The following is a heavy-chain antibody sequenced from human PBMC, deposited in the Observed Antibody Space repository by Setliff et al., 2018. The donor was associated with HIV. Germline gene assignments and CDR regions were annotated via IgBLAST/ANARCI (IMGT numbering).Heavy chain of an antibody. Sequence: ASVKVSCKATGYIFATYGISWVRQAPGQGLEWMGWINTKSGYTKYVQTFEGRITITTHTSTSTVFLELRSLRSDDTAVYYCARQFLDWSNDYYSRYYMDVWGKGTTVTVSS. J-gene: IGHJ6*03. D-gene: IGHD3-3*01. CDR2: INTKSGYT. CDR3: ARQFLDWSNDYYSRYYMDV. CDR1: GYIFATYG. V-gene: IGHV1-18*01.